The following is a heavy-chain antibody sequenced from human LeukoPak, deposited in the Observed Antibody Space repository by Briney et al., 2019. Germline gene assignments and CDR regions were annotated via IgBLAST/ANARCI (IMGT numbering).Heavy chain of an antibody. D-gene: IGHD3-10*01. V-gene: IGHV5-51*01. CDR1: GYSFTSYW. CDR2: IYPGDSDT. CDR3: ARLRITMVRGVMVFDY. Sequence: GESLKISCKGSGYSFTSYWIGWVRQMPGKGLEWMGIIYPGDSDTRYSPSLQGQVTISADKSISTAYLQRSSRKASDTAMYYCARLRITMVRGVMVFDYWGQGTLVTVSS. J-gene: IGHJ4*02.